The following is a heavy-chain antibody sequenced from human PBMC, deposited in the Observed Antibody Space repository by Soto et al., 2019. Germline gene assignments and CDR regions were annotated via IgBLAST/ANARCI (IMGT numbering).Heavy chain of an antibody. Sequence: GGSLRPSFAASGFTFSSYAMSWVRQAPGKGLEWVSAIICSGGSTYYADSVKGRFTISRDNSKNTLYLQMNSLRGEDRAVYYCAKDGVAAASYYYYYGMDVWGQGTTVTVSS. CDR3: AKDGVAAASYYYYYGMDV. V-gene: IGHV3-23*01. D-gene: IGHD6-13*01. J-gene: IGHJ6*02. CDR2: IICSGGST. CDR1: GFTFSSYA.